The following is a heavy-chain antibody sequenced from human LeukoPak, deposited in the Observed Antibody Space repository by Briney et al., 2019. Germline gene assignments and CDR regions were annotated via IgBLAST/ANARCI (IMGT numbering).Heavy chain of an antibody. D-gene: IGHD3-22*01. J-gene: IGHJ4*02. Sequence: GGSLRLPCEASGFPLRDYYMRWIRQAPGKGLEWVSYISSSGSTIYYADSVKGRFTISRDNAENSLYLQMNSLRAEDTAVYYCARDIIDYYDSSGWGQGTLVTVSS. V-gene: IGHV3-11*04. CDR1: GFPLRDYY. CDR2: ISSSGSTI. CDR3: ARDIIDYYDSSG.